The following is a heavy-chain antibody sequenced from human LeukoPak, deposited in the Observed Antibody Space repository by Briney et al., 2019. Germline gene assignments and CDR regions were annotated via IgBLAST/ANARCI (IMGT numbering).Heavy chain of an antibody. D-gene: IGHD6-19*01. CDR2: IYTSGST. CDR1: GGSISSGSYY. J-gene: IGHJ4*02. V-gene: IGHV4-61*02. CDR3: AREEQWLVRSFDY. Sequence: SETLSLTCTVSGGSISSGSYYWSWIRQPAGKGLEWIGRIYTSGSTNYNPSLKIRVTISVDTSKNQFSLKLSSVTAADTAVYYCAREEQWLVRSFDYWGQGTLVTVSS.